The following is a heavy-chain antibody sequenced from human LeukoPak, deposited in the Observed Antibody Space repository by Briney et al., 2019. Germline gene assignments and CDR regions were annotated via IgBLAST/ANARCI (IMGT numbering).Heavy chain of an antibody. CDR1: GGSISSYY. CDR3: ARFTSYCCSTSCYGEIGYYFDY. J-gene: IGHJ4*02. Sequence: SETLSLTCTVSGGSISSYYWSWIRQPPGKGLEGIGYICTSGSTNYHPSLKRRVTILVDTSKNQFALKLSSVTAADTAVYYCARFTSYCCSTSCYGEIGYYFDYWGQGTLVTVSS. V-gene: IGHV4-4*09. CDR2: ICTSGST. D-gene: IGHD2-2*01.